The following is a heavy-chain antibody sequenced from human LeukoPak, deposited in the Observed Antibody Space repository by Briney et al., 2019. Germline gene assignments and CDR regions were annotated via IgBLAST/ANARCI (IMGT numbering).Heavy chain of an antibody. V-gene: IGHV1-2*02. CDR2: INPNSGDT. D-gene: IGHD6-19*01. CDR3: AREPLSSGWPSPDSWFDP. Sequence: WASVKVSCKASGYIFTGYYMHWVRQAPGQGLEWMGWINPNSGDTNYAQKFQGRVTMTRDTSISTAYMELSRLRSDDTAVYYCAREPLSSGWPSPDSWFDPWGQGTLVTVSS. CDR1: GYIFTGYY. J-gene: IGHJ5*02.